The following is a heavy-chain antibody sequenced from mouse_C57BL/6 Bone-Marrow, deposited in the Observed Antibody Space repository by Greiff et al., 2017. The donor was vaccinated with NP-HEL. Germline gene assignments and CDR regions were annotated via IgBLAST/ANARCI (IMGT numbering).Heavy chain of an antibody. CDR2: IDPSDSET. CDR3: ARWGHYYAMEY. CDR1: GYTFTSYW. J-gene: IGHJ4*01. Sequence: QVQLQQPGAELVRPGSSVKLSCKASGYTFTSYWMHWVKQRPIQGLEWIGNIDPSDSETHYNQKFKDKATLTVDKSSSTAYMQLSSLTSEDSAVYYCARWGHYYAMEYWGQGTSVTVSS. V-gene: IGHV1-52*01.